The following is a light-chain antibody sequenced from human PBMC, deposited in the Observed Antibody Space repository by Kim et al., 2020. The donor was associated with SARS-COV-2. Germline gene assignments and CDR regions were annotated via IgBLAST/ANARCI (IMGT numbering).Light chain of an antibody. Sequence: SVPIAITETASDGVGYNYVSWYQQHPGKAPKLMIYDVSKRPSGVPDRFSGSKSGNTASLTISGIQAEDEADYYCCSYAGSYTLVVFGGGTQLTVL. CDR1: ASDGVGYNY. V-gene: IGLV2-11*01. CDR3: CSYAGSYTLVV. CDR2: DVS. J-gene: IGLJ2*01.